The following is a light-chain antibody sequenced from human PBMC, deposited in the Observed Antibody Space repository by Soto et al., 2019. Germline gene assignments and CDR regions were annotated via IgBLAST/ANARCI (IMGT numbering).Light chain of an antibody. Sequence: VLTQSPAILSLSPGERATLSCRASQSLAGQLAWYQQKPGQAPRLFIYDASKRAPGVPGRFSGSGSGTDYTLTISSLEPDDFAVYYCQQRSSWPTFGQGTKV. CDR2: DAS. V-gene: IGKV3-11*01. J-gene: IGKJ1*01. CDR1: QSLAGQ. CDR3: QQRSSWPT.